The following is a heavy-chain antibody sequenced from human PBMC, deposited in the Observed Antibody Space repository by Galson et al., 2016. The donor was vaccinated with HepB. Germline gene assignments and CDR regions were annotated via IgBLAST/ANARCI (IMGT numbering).Heavy chain of an antibody. CDR2: INDDGRFT. CDR1: EFNFRNDW. J-gene: IGHJ4*02. D-gene: IGHD3-10*02. Sequence: LRLSCAASEFNFRNDWMHWVRQVPGRGLVWVSRINDDGRFTVYLDSVKGRFTISRDNANNTLYLQMNSLRVDDSGIYFCARGVRGALGLWGRGTLVTVSS. V-gene: IGHV3-74*01. CDR3: ARGVRGALGL.